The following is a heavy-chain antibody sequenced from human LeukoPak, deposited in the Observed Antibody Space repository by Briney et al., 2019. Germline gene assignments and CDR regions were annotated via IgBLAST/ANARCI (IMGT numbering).Heavy chain of an antibody. CDR3: ARANCSSTSCYIPADY. D-gene: IGHD2-2*02. Sequence: GGSLRLSCAASGFTFSSYAMHWVRQAPAKGQEWVAVISYDGSNKYYADSVKGRFTISRDNSKNTLYLQMNSLRAEDTAVYYCARANCSSTSCYIPADYWGQGTLVTVSS. CDR1: GFTFSSYA. CDR2: ISYDGSNK. J-gene: IGHJ4*02. V-gene: IGHV3-30-3*01.